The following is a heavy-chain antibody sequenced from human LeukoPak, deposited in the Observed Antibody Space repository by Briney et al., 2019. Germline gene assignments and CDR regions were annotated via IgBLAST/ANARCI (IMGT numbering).Heavy chain of an antibody. D-gene: IGHD2-15*01. CDR2: IYYSGST. CDR1: GGSISSYY. V-gene: IGHV4-59*01. J-gene: IGHJ4*02. Sequence: PSETLSLTCTVSGGSISSYYWSWIRQPPGKGLEWIGYIYYSGSTNYNPSLKSRVTISVDTSKNQFSLKLSSVTAADTAVYYCARGVGSGGSCYLSLNYWGQGTLVTVSS. CDR3: ARGVGSGGSCYLSLNY.